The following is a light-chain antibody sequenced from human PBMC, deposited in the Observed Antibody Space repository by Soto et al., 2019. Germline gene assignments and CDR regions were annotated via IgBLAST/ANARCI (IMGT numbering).Light chain of an antibody. V-gene: IGKV3-15*01. CDR2: GAS. J-gene: IGKJ1*01. CDR1: RSVSNN. CDR3: QQYENWPPWT. Sequence: EVVMTQSPGTLSVSPGERATLSCRASRSVSNNLAWYQQKPGQVPRLLIYGASTRATGIPARFSGSGSGTEFTLTISSLQSEDFAVYYCQQYENWPPWTFGQGTKLEI.